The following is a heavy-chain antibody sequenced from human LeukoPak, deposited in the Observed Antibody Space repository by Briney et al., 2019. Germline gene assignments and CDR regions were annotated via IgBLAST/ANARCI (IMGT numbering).Heavy chain of an antibody. D-gene: IGHD5-12*01. CDR1: GYTFTDFF. CDR3: AWLKWPTDY. CDR2: INPNSGDT. Sequence: EASVKVSCKPSGYTFTDFFLHWVRQSPGQGLEWMGWINPNSGDTNYAQKFQGRVTMTRDTSISTVFLDLDRLTSDDTAIYYCAWLKWPTDYWGQGTLVTVSS. J-gene: IGHJ4*02. V-gene: IGHV1-2*02.